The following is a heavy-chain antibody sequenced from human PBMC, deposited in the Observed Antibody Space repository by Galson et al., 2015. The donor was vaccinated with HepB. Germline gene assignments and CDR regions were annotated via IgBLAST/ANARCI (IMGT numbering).Heavy chain of an antibody. V-gene: IGHV3-30*18. Sequence: SLRLSCAASGFTFSSYGMHWVRQAPGKGLEWVAVISYDGSNKYYADSVKGRFTISRDNSKNTLYLQMNSLRAEDTAVYYCAKELAVAGSYYYYYYGMDVWGQGTTVTVSS. J-gene: IGHJ6*02. CDR1: GFTFSSYG. D-gene: IGHD6-19*01. CDR2: ISYDGSNK. CDR3: AKELAVAGSYYYYYYGMDV.